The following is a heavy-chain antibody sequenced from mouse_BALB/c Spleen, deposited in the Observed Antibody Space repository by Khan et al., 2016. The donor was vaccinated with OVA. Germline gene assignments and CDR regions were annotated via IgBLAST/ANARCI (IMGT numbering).Heavy chain of an antibody. CDR2: ISNSGST. V-gene: IGHV3-2*02. CDR3: SSELGRYYAMDY. J-gene: IGHJ4*01. Sequence: EVKLLESGPGLVKPSQSLSLTCTVTGYSITRDYAWNWIRQFPGNKLEWMGYISNSGSTTYNPSLKSRISITRDTSKNRFFLQLNSVTTEDTATXYCSSELGRYYAMDYWGQGTSVTVSS. D-gene: IGHD4-1*01. CDR1: GYSITRDYA.